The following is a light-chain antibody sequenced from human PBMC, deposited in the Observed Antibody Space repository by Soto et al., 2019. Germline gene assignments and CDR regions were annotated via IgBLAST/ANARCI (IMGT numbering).Light chain of an antibody. CDR2: EVV. CDR3: NSYATSNTSV. J-gene: IGLJ6*01. CDR1: KNDIGGYDF. V-gene: IGLV2-8*01. Sequence: QSVLTQPPSASGSPGQSVTISCTGTKNDIGGYDFVSWYQHHPGKAPRLIIYEVVQRPSGVPDRFSGSKSGNTASLTVSGRQAADEADYFCNSYATSNTSVFGSGTKLTVL.